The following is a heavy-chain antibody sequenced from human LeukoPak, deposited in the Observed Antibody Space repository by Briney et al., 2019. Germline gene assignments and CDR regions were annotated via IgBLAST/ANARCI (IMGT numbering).Heavy chain of an antibody. Sequence: ASVKVSCKASGYTFSSFGITWVRQAPGQGLEGMGWISPYDDSTAYGQKFQDRVTMTRDTSRNPDYMELRSLTSDDTAMYYCAKVDPPITVGALGDAFDLWGQGTMVIVSS. V-gene: IGHV1-18*01. J-gene: IGHJ3*01. CDR1: GYTFSSFG. D-gene: IGHD1-26*01. CDR3: AKVDPPITVGALGDAFDL. CDR2: ISPYDDST.